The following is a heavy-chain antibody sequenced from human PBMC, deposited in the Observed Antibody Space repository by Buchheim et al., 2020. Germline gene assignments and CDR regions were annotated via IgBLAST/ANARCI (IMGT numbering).Heavy chain of an antibody. CDR1: GFTFSNYE. CDR3: ARDRGYCTATTCYSGFAFDF. J-gene: IGHJ3*01. Sequence: EVQLVESGGGLVQPGRSLKLSCATSGFTFSNYEMNWVRQAPGKGLEWISYISSSSSTIYYADSVKGRFTISKENAKNSLYLQMNSLRAEDTAVYYCARDRGYCTATTCYSGFAFDFWGQGA. CDR2: ISSSSSTI. D-gene: IGHD2-2*01. V-gene: IGHV3-48*03.